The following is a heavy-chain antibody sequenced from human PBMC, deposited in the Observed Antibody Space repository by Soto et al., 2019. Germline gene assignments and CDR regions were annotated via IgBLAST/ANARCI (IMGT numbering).Heavy chain of an antibody. V-gene: IGHV3-9*01. Sequence: EVQLVESGGGLVQPGRSLRLSCAASGFTFDDYAMHWVRQPPGKGLEWVSGINWISGSIAYADSVKGRFTISRDNAKRSLYLQMNSLRPEDTALYYCAKDMGLELWNYYYGMDVWGQGTTVTVSS. J-gene: IGHJ6*02. CDR2: INWISGSI. CDR1: GFTFDDYA. CDR3: AKDMGLELWNYYYGMDV. D-gene: IGHD1-7*01.